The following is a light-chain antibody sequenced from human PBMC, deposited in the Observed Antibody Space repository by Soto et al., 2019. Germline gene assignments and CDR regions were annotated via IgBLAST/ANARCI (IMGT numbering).Light chain of an antibody. Sequence: IVMTQSPATLSVSPWERAALSCRASQSVSSKLAWYRQRPGQAPRLVIYDTSTRATGISARFSGSGSGTEFTLTISSLQSEDFAIYYCQQYKNWPRTFGQGTKVDIK. J-gene: IGKJ1*01. CDR2: DTS. CDR3: QQYKNWPRT. CDR1: QSVSSK. V-gene: IGKV3-15*01.